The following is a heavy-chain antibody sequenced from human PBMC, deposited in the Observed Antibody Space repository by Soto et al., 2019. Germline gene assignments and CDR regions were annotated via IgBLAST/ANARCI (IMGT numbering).Heavy chain of an antibody. CDR1: GFTFSSYA. CDR2: ISYDGSNK. D-gene: IGHD3-22*01. Sequence: HPGGSLRLSCAASGFTFSSYAMHWVRQAPGKGPEWVAVISYDGSNKYYADSVKGRFTISRDNSKNTLYLQMNSLRAEDTAVYYCARDRGYDSSGYYGYYYYYGMDVWGQGTTVTVSS. CDR3: ARDRGYDSSGYYGYYYYYGMDV. J-gene: IGHJ6*02. V-gene: IGHV3-30-3*01.